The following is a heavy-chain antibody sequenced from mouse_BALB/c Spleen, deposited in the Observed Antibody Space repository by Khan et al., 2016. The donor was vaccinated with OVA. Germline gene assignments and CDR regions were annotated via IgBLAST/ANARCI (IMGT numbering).Heavy chain of an antibody. V-gene: IGHV2-2*02. CDR3: ARRGYDYGRGALFAY. CDR2: IWSAGST. J-gene: IGHJ3*01. D-gene: IGHD2-4*01. CDR1: GFSLTNYS. Sequence: QVQLKESGPGLVQPSQSLSITCTVSGFSLTNYSVHWVRQSPGKGLEWLGVIWSAGSTDYNAAFISRLTIRKDNSRSQVFFQMNSLQPNDTAIDYCARRGYDYGRGALFAYWGQGTLVTVSA.